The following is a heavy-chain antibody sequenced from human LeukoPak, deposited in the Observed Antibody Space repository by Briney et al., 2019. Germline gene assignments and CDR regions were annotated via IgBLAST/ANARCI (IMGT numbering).Heavy chain of an antibody. CDR2: IKSKTDGGTT. D-gene: IGHD3-9*01. Sequence: GGSLRLSCAASGFTFSNAWMGWVRQAPGKGLEWVGRIKSKTDGGTTDYAAPVKGRFTISRDDSKNTLYLQMNSLKTEDTAVYYCTTSVLRYFDWLFDYWGQGTLVTVSS. CDR1: GFTFSNAW. V-gene: IGHV3-15*01. J-gene: IGHJ4*02. CDR3: TTSVLRYFDWLFDY.